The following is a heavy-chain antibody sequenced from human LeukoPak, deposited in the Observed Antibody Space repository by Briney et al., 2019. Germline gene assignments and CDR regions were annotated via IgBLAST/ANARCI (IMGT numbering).Heavy chain of an antibody. Sequence: PSETLSLTCTVSGGSISSGGYYWSWIRQHPGKGLEWIGYIYYSGSTYYNPSLKSRVTISVDTSKNQFSLKLSSVTAADTAVYYCARDRTTNAKSLQIDPWGQGTLVTVSS. J-gene: IGHJ5*02. V-gene: IGHV4-31*03. CDR2: IYYSGST. CDR1: GGSISSGGYY. D-gene: IGHD1-14*01. CDR3: ARDRTTNAKSLQIDP.